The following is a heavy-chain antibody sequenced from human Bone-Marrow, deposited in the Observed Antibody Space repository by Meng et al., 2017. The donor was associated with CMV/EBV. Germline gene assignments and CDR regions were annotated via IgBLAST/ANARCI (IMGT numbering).Heavy chain of an antibody. D-gene: IGHD1-26*01. CDR2: IRYDGSNK. J-gene: IGHJ3*02. Sequence: GESLKISCAASGFTFSSYGMHWVRQAPGKGLEWVAFIRYDGSNKYYADSVKGRFTISRDNAKNTLYLQMNSLRAEDTAVYYCARAIVGATLDAFDIWGQGTTVTVSS. V-gene: IGHV3-30*02. CDR1: GFTFSSYG. CDR3: ARAIVGATLDAFDI.